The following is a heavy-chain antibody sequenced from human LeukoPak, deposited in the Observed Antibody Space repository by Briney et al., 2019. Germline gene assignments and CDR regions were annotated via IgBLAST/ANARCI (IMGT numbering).Heavy chain of an antibody. J-gene: IGHJ4*02. V-gene: IGHV3-48*01. CDR2: ISSSSSII. Sequence: QSGGSLRLSCVASGFTFTKYAMDWVRQAPGKGLEWVSYISSSSSIIYYADSVKGRFTISRDNAKNSLYLQMNSLRAEDTAVYYCARDLAASSPLPEYWGQGTLVTVSS. CDR3: ARDLAASSPLPEY. CDR1: GFTFTKYA. D-gene: IGHD6-25*01.